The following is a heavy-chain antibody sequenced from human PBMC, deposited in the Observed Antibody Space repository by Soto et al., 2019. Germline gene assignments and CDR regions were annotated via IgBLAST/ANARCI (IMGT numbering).Heavy chain of an antibody. V-gene: IGHV4-59*01. Sequence: QVHLQESGPGLVKPSETLSLTCNVSGVSLTGYHWNWIRQPPGKTLEWIGFVYYSGSVSYNPSLTGRASISVDRSKNQFSLRLTSVTAADTAVYYCARRLNLGSFDHWGQGTLVTVSS. CDR3: ARRLNLGSFDH. J-gene: IGHJ5*02. CDR1: GVSLTGYH. CDR2: VYYSGSV. D-gene: IGHD3-10*01.